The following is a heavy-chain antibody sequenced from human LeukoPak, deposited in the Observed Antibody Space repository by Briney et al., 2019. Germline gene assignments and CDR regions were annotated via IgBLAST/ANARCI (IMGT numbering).Heavy chain of an antibody. CDR1: GFTFSSYW. V-gene: IGHV3-7*01. Sequence: PGGSLRLSCAASGFTFSSYWMSWARQAPGKGLEWVANIKEDGSEKYYVDSMRGRLSISRDNAKNSLYLQMNSLRAEDTATYYCARGEFGDYYYFYMDVWGKGTTVTVSS. D-gene: IGHD2/OR15-2a*01. CDR3: ARGEFGDYYYFYMDV. J-gene: IGHJ6*03. CDR2: IKEDGSEK.